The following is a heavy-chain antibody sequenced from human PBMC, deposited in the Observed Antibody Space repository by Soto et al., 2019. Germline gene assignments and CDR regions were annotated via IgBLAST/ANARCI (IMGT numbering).Heavy chain of an antibody. V-gene: IGHV4-30-2*01. CDR3: ARGDKNNDYDFDY. CDR1: GASISSGDYA. D-gene: IGHD3-16*01. CDR2: LYNSGGP. J-gene: IGHJ4*02. Sequence: QLQLQESGSGLVKPSQTLSLTCVVSGASISSGDYAWNWVRQPPGKGLEWLGYLYNSGGPYSNPSLQTRVPISLDRSKNHFSLRLDTATAADTALYFCARGDKNNDYDFDYWGQGTLVTVTS.